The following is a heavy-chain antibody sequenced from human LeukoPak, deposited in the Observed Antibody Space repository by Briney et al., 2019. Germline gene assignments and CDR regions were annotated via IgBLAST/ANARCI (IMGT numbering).Heavy chain of an antibody. CDR2: MNPNRGNT. CDR3: ARTLSRITIFGVVIRAPRDYYYGMDV. CDR1: GYTFTSYD. D-gene: IGHD3-3*01. Sequence: GASVTVSCTASGYTFTSYDINWVRQAAGQGLEWMGWMNPNRGNTVYAQKFQGRVTMTRNTSISTAYMELSSLRSEDTAVYYCARTLSRITIFGVVIRAPRDYYYGMDVWGQGTTVTVSS. J-gene: IGHJ6*02. V-gene: IGHV1-8*01.